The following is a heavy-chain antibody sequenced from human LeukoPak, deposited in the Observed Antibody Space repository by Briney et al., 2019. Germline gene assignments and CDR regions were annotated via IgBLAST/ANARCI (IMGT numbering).Heavy chain of an antibody. D-gene: IGHD4-11*01. CDR2: INHSGST. CDR3: ARGVTTVTTSMKARYFDL. J-gene: IGHJ2*01. CDR1: GGSFSGYY. V-gene: IGHV4-34*01. Sequence: SKTLSLTCAVYGGSFSGYYWSWIRQPPGKGLEWIGEINHSGSTNYNPSLKSRVTISVDTSKNQFSLKLSSVTAADTAVYYCARGVTTVTTSMKARYFDLWGRGTLVTVSS.